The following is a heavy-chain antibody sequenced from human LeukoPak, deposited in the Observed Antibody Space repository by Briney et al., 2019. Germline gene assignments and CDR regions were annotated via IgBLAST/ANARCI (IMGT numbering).Heavy chain of an antibody. CDR1: GYTFTSYG. CDR3: AIHSSGWGRVY. Sequence: ASVKVSCKASGYTFTSYGISWVRQAPGQGLEWMGGIIPIFGTANYAQKFQGRVTITTDESTSTAYMELSSLRSEDTAVYYCAIHSSGWGRVYWGQGTLVTVSS. J-gene: IGHJ4*02. V-gene: IGHV1-69*05. CDR2: IIPIFGTA. D-gene: IGHD6-19*01.